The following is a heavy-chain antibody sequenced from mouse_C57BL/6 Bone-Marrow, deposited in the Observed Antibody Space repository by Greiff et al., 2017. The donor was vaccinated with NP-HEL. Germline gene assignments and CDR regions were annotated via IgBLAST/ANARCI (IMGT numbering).Heavy chain of an antibody. J-gene: IGHJ3*01. V-gene: IGHV3-1*01. D-gene: IGHD1-1*01. CDR1: GYSITSGYD. CDR2: ISYSGST. CDR3: ARDLYYYGSSPAWFAY. Sequence: EVQLVESGPGMVKPSQSLSLTCTVTGYSITSGYDWHWIRHFPGNKLEWMGYISYSGSTNYNPSLKSRISITHDTSKNHFFLKLNSVTTEDTATYYCARDLYYYGSSPAWFAYWGQGTLVTVSA.